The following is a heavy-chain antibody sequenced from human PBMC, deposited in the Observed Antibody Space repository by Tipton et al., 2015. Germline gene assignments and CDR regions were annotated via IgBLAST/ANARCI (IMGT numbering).Heavy chain of an antibody. D-gene: IGHD1-26*01. J-gene: IGHJ4*02. Sequence: SLRLSCAASGFTFTTYAMSWVRQAPGKGLEWVSGISGSGNSEYYADSVKGRFTISRDKSKNTLYLQMNSLRDDDTAVYYCARDGGSDPPGYWGQGTLVTVSS. V-gene: IGHV3-23*01. CDR2: ISGSGNSE. CDR1: GFTFTTYA. CDR3: ARDGGSDPPGY.